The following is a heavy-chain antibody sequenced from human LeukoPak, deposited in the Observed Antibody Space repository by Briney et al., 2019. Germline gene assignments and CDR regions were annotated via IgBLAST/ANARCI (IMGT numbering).Heavy chain of an antibody. J-gene: IGHJ4*02. CDR3: ARHFSRYSNYASAATSLDY. D-gene: IGHD4-11*01. Sequence: PSETLSLTCAVSGYSISSGYYWGWIRQPPGKGLEWIGSTYHSGSTYYNPSLKSRVTISVDTSKNQFSLKLSSVTAADTAVYYCARHFSRYSNYASAATSLDYWGQGTLVTVSS. CDR2: TYHSGST. V-gene: IGHV4-38-2*01. CDR1: GYSISSGYY.